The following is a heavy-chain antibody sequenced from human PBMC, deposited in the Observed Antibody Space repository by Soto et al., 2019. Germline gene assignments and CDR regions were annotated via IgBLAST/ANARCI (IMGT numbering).Heavy chain of an antibody. CDR3: AKDTVPVATPWFDP. V-gene: IGHV1-69*13. CDR2: IIPIFGTA. J-gene: IGHJ5*02. Sequence: SVKVSCKASGGTFSSYAISWVRQAPGQGLEWMGGIIPIFGTANYAQKFQGRVTITADESTSTAYMELSSLRSEDTAVYYCAKDTVPVATPWFDPWGQGTLVTVSS. D-gene: IGHD2-2*01. CDR1: GGTFSSYA.